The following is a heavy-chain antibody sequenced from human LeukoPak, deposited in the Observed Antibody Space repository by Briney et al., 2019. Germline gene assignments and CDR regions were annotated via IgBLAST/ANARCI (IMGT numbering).Heavy chain of an antibody. Sequence: SETLSLTCTVSGGSISSSDYYWGWIRQPPGKGLEWIGTIYYSGSTYYNPSLKSRVTISVDTSKNQFSLKLSSVTAADTAVYYCARQGSALNWFDPWGQGTLVTVSS. V-gene: IGHV4-39*01. CDR2: IYYSGST. CDR3: ARQGSALNWFDP. J-gene: IGHJ5*02. CDR1: GGSISSSDYY. D-gene: IGHD2-15*01.